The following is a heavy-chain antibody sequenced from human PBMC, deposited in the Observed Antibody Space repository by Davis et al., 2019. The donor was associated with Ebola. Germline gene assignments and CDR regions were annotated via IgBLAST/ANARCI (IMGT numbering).Heavy chain of an antibody. D-gene: IGHD5-18*01. V-gene: IGHV1-18*01. J-gene: IGHJ6*02. CDR1: GYTFTSYG. Sequence: ASVKVSCKASGYTFTSYGISWVRQAPGQGLEWMGWISAYNGNTNYAQKLQGRVTMTTDTSTSTAYMEMRSLGSDDTAVYYCARDQSHSYGFSYGMDVWGQGTTVTVSS. CDR3: ARDQSHSYGFSYGMDV. CDR2: ISAYNGNT.